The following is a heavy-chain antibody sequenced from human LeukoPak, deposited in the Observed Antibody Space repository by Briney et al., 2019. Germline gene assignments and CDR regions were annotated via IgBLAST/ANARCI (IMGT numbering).Heavy chain of an antibody. Sequence: ASVKVSCKASGGTFSSYAISWVRQAPGQGLEWMGWISTYNGNTHYAQNFQGTFTMTTDTSTTTAYMELRSLRSDDTAVYYCARNTGNWDLDYWGQGTLVTVSS. CDR3: ARNTGNWDLDY. CDR2: ISTYNGNT. V-gene: IGHV1-18*01. J-gene: IGHJ4*02. CDR1: GGTFSSYA. D-gene: IGHD1-1*01.